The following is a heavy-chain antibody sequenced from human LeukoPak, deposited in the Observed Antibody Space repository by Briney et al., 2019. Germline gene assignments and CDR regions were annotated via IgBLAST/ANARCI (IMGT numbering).Heavy chain of an antibody. CDR1: GFTFSSYA. J-gene: IGHJ3*02. V-gene: IGHV3-23*01. D-gene: IGHD6-19*01. CDR2: ISGSGGST. CDR3: ASSRYSSGWYGPSYAFDI. Sequence: GSLRLSCAASGFTFSSYAMSWVRQAPGKGLEWVSAISGSGGSTYYADSVKGRFTISRDNSKNTLYLQMNSLRAEDTAVYYCASSRYSSGWYGPSYAFDIWGQGTMVTVSS.